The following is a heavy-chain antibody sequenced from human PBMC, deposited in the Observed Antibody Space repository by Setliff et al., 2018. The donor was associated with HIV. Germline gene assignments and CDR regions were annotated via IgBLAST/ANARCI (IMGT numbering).Heavy chain of an antibody. D-gene: IGHD3-16*01. V-gene: IGHV3-7*03. CDR3: TRDGGEY. J-gene: IGHJ4*02. CDR2: IKEDGSEK. Sequence: GGSLRLSCAASGFTFRSFCLSWVRQVPGKGLEWVANIKEDGSEKYYVDSVKGRFTVSRDNAENSVYLQMNGLRVDDTALYYCTRDGGEYWGEGTLVTVSS. CDR1: GFTFRSFC.